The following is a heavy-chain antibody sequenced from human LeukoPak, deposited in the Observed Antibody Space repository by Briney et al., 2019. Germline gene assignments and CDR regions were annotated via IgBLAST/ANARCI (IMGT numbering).Heavy chain of an antibody. CDR1: GGSISSRNFY. V-gene: IGHV4-39*01. J-gene: IGHJ4*02. CDR2: IYYSGRT. Sequence: SETLSLTCTVSGGSISSRNFYWGWIRQPPGKGLEWIGNIYYSGRTYYNPSLRSRLTISVDTSKNQFSLKLSSVTAADTAVYYCATLDYSNSSGYYSIWGQGTLVTVSS. CDR3: ATLDYSNSSGYYSI. D-gene: IGHD3-22*01.